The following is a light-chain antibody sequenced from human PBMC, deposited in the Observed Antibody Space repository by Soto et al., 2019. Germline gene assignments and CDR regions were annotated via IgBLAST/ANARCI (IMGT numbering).Light chain of an antibody. J-gene: IGKJ4*01. CDR3: QQRSNWPLT. V-gene: IGKV3-15*01. CDR2: GAS. CDR1: QSVSSN. Sequence: ELVMTQSPVTPSASPGERATLSGRASQSVSSNLAWYQKKPGQDPRILIYGASTRATGIPARFSGSGSGTEFNLTISRLETEDFAVYYCQQRSNWPLTFGGGTKVDIK.